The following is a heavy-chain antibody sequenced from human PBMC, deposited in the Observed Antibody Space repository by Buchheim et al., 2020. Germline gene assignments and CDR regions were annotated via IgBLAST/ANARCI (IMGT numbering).Heavy chain of an antibody. D-gene: IGHD2-2*01. V-gene: IGHV3-7*01. CDR1: GFTFSSYW. CDR2: IKQDGREK. J-gene: IGHJ6*02. Sequence: EVQLVESGGGLVQPGGSLRLSCAASGFTFSSYWMSWVRQAPGKGLEWVANIKQDGREKYYVDSVKGRFTISRDNAKNSLYLQMNSLRAEDTAVYYCARDQTSRYCSSTSCYINYYYGMDVWGQGTT. CDR3: ARDQTSRYCSSTSCYINYYYGMDV.